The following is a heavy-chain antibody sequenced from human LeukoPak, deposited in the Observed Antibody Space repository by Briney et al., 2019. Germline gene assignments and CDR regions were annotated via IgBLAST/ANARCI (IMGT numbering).Heavy chain of an antibody. CDR1: GFNFSSYS. J-gene: IGHJ2*01. CDR2: ISSSRPYI. D-gene: IGHD2-21*02. CDR3: ARGSYCGGDCYSPDWYFDL. Sequence: PGGSLRLSCAASGFNFSSYSMNWVRQAPGKGLEWVSSISSSRPYIYYADSVKGRFTISRDNAKNSLYLQMNSLRAEDTAVYYCARGSYCGGDCYSPDWYFDLWGRGTLVTVSS. V-gene: IGHV3-21*01.